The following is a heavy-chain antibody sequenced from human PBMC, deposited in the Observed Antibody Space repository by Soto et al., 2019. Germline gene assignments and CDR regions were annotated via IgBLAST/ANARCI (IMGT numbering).Heavy chain of an antibody. D-gene: IGHD3-16*02. CDR2: ISHSGST. CDR1: GSSISSSNW. V-gene: IGHV4-4*02. J-gene: IGHJ4*02. Sequence: SSEALSRTCSVSGSSISSSNWWIWVRQPPGKGLEWIGEISHSGSTSDNPSLKSRVTISVDTSKNQFSLKLSSVTAADTAVYYCASLRPYYDYVWGSCSYPEYWGQGTLVTVSS. CDR3: ASLRPYYDYVWGSCSYPEY.